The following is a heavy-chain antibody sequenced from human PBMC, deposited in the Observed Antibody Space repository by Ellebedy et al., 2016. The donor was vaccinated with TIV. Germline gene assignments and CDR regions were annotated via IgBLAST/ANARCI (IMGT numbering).Heavy chain of an antibody. Sequence: GESLKISXAASGFTFSSYSMNWVRQAPGKGLEWVSSISSSSSYIYYADSVKGRFTISRDNAKNSLYLQMNSLRAEDTAVYYCAKEGGDYFDDAFDIWGQGTMVTVSS. CDR3: AKEGGDYFDDAFDI. CDR2: ISSSSSYI. V-gene: IGHV3-21*01. D-gene: IGHD4-17*01. J-gene: IGHJ3*02. CDR1: GFTFSSYS.